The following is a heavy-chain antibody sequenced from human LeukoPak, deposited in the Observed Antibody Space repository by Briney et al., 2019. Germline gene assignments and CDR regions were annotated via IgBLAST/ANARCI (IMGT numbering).Heavy chain of an antibody. V-gene: IGHV3-23*01. CDR3: AEVVSGYHFDY. CDR1: GVTFSSYG. J-gene: IGHJ4*02. D-gene: IGHD5-12*01. CDR2: ISGSGGKT. Sequence: PGGSLRLSCAASGVTFSSYGMSWVRRAPGKGPEWVSGISGSGGKTYYADSVKGRFTISRDNSQNTLYLQMNTLRAEDTAVYYCAEVVSGYHFDYWGQGTLVAVSS.